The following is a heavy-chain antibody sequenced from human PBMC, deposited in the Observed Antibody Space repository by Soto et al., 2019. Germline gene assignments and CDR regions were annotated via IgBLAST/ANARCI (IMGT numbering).Heavy chain of an antibody. Sequence: GESLKISCKGSGYSFTSYWISWVRQMPGKGLEWMGRIDPSDSYTNYSPSFQGHVTSSADKSISTAYLQWSSLKASDTAMYYCARRPRIVVVPLGGMDVWGQGTTVTVSS. CDR2: IDPSDSYT. D-gene: IGHD2-2*01. CDR1: GYSFTSYW. CDR3: ARRPRIVVVPLGGMDV. V-gene: IGHV5-10-1*01. J-gene: IGHJ6*02.